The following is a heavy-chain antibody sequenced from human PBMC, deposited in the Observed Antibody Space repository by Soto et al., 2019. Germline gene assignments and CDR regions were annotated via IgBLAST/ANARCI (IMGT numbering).Heavy chain of an antibody. CDR1: GGTFTSFG. CDR3: AIEVRGRGGYYIES. D-gene: IGHD3-10*01. J-gene: IGHJ4*02. V-gene: IGHV1-69*06. Sequence: QVHVVQSGAEVKKPGYSVKVTCKAFGGTFTSFGINWVRQAPGQGLEWMGGIIPVFGTTKYAQKFRDRVPLVADRSTNTSYMEWSSLTSDETAVCYGAIEVRGRGGYYIESWGQGTPVTVSS. CDR2: IIPVFGTT.